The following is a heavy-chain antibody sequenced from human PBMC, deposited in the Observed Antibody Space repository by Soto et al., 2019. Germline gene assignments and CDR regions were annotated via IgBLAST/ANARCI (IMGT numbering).Heavy chain of an antibody. CDR3: ARIQRGYRYGYPTQYADY. D-gene: IGHD5-18*01. V-gene: IGHV2-26*01. CDR2: IFSNDEK. Sequence: SGPTLVNPTETLTLTCTVSGFSLSNARMGVSWIRQPPGKALEWLAHIFSNDEKSYSTSLKSRLTISKDTSKSQVVLTMTNMDPVDTATYYCARIQRGYRYGYPTQYADYWGQGTLVTVYS. J-gene: IGHJ4*02. CDR1: GFSLSNARMG.